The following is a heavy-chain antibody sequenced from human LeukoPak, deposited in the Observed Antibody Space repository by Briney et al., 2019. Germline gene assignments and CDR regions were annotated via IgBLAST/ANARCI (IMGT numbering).Heavy chain of an antibody. Sequence: SETLSLTCTVSGGSISSSSYYWGWIRQPPGKGLEWIGSIYYSGSTYYNPSLKSRVTISVDTSKNQFSLKLSSVTAADTAVYYCARTFGGVVPAAMEFDYWGQGTLVTVSS. V-gene: IGHV4-39*01. J-gene: IGHJ4*02. CDR2: IYYSGST. D-gene: IGHD2-2*01. CDR1: GGSISSSSYY. CDR3: ARTFGGVVPAAMEFDY.